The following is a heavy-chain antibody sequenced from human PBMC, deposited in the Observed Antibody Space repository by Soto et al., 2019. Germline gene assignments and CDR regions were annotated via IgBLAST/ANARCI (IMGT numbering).Heavy chain of an antibody. CDR1: GFTVSGNY. CDR3: ARVGFYYDSSGSAFDY. Sequence: EVQLVETGGGLIQPGGSLRLSCAASGFTVSGNYMSWVRQAPGKGLEWVSVIYSGGSTYYADSVKGRFTISRDNSKNTLYLQMNSLRAEDTAVYYCARVGFYYDSSGSAFDYWGQGTLVTVSS. J-gene: IGHJ4*02. D-gene: IGHD3-22*01. CDR2: IYSGGST. V-gene: IGHV3-53*02.